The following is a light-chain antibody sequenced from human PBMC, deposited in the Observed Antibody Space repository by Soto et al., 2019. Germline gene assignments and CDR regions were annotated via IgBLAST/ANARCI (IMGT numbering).Light chain of an antibody. CDR3: QQYGSSPYT. CDR1: QSVRNSY. CDR2: GAS. J-gene: IGKJ2*01. V-gene: IGKV3-20*01. Sequence: EILLTQSPGTLSLSPGERATLPCRASQSVRNSYLAWYQQKPGQAPRLLIYGASGRATGIPDRFSGSGSGTDFTVTISRLEPEDFAVYYCQQYGSSPYTFGQGTKLEI.